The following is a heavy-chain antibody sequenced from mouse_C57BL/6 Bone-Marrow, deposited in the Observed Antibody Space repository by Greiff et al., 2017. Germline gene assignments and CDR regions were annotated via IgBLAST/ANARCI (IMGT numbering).Heavy chain of an antibody. J-gene: IGHJ3*01. CDR1: GFTFSDFY. Sequence: EVNVVESGGGLVQSGRSLRLSCATSGFTFSDFYMEWVRQAPGKGLEWIAASRNKANDYTTEYSASVKGRFIVSRDTSQSILYLQMNALRAEDTAIYYCARDDGYEGFAYWGQGTLVTVSA. V-gene: IGHV7-1*01. CDR3: ARDDGYEGFAY. D-gene: IGHD2-2*01. CDR2: SRNKANDYTT.